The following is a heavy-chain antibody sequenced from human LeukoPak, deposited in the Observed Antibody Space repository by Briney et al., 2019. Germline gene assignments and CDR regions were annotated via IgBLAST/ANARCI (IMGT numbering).Heavy chain of an antibody. V-gene: IGHV3-21*01. D-gene: IGHD4-17*01. CDR3: AKGSYGDYEK. CDR1: GFSFSTNT. CDR2: ISPDSNYI. J-gene: IGHJ4*02. Sequence: GGSLRLSCAASGFSFSTNTMNWVRQAPGKGLEWVSSISPDSNYIFYTDSVKGRFTISRDNAKNSLYLQMNSLRAEDTAVCYCAKGSYGDYEKWGQGTLGSVFS.